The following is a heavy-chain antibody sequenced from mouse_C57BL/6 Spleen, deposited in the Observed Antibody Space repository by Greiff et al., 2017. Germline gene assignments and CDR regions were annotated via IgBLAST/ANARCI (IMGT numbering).Heavy chain of an antibody. CDR1: GYTFTDYY. D-gene: IGHD2-3*01. CDR3: ARRRWLYAMDY. J-gene: IGHJ4*01. V-gene: IGHV1-26*01. Sequence: EVKLQQSGPELVKPGASVKISCKASGYTFTDYYMNWVKQSHGKSLEWIGDINPNNGGTSYNQKFKGKATLTVDKSSSTAYMELRSLTSEDSAVYYCARRRWLYAMDYWGQGTSVTVSS. CDR2: INPNNGGT.